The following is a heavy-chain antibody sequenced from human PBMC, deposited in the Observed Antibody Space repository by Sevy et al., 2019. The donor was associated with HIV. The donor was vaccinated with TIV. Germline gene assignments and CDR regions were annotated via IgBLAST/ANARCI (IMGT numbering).Heavy chain of an antibody. CDR2: ISGSGGGT. J-gene: IGHJ4*02. V-gene: IGHV3-23*01. CDR1: GFTFSSYA. CDR3: ALGGYYYDSSGYYTLDY. Sequence: GGSVRLSCAASGFTFSSYAMNWVRQGPGKVLEWVSGISGSGGGTYYADSVKGRFTISKDISKNTLYLQMNSLRAEDTALYYCALGGYYYDSSGYYTLDYWGQGTRVTVSS. D-gene: IGHD3-22*01.